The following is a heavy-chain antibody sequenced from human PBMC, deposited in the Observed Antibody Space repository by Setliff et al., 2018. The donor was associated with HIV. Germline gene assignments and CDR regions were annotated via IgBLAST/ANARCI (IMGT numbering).Heavy chain of an antibody. Sequence: LRLSCAASGFTFSDYYMSWIRQAPGKGLEWVSYYVDSVKGRFTISRDNAKNSLYLQMNSLTADDTAVYYCARDSGTTMGASGPGYWGQGTLVTVSS. V-gene: IGHV3-11*06. CDR1: GFTFSDYY. D-gene: IGHD1-26*01. J-gene: IGHJ4*02. CDR3: ARDSGTTMGASGPGY.